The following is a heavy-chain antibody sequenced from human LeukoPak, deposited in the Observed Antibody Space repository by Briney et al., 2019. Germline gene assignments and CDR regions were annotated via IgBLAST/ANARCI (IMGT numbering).Heavy chain of an antibody. J-gene: IGHJ4*02. CDR1: GFSISSAYY. D-gene: IGHD2-15*01. CDR3: ARVTLLPTHIDY. CDR2: IHHSGST. V-gene: IGHV4-38-2*02. Sequence: SETLSLTCTVSGFSISSAYYWGWIRQPPGKGLECIGIIHHSGSTFYNPSLNNRLTISIDTSKTHFSLKLTSVTAADTAVYYCARVTLLPTHIDYWGQGTLVTVSS.